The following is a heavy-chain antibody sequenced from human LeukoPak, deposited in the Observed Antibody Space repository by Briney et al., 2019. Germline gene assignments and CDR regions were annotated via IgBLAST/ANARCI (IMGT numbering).Heavy chain of an antibody. CDR2: IYDSETT. CDR3: ATRPGGSTWHGVFDF. D-gene: IGHD6-13*01. CDR1: GVSMRNHY. V-gene: IGHV4-59*11. J-gene: IGHJ4*02. Sequence: PSETLSLTCTVSGVSMRNHYWSWLRQPPGKGLEWIGYIYDSETTNYNPSLKSRVTMSLDMSKNQFSLKLSSVTAADTALYYCATRPGGSTWHGVFDFWSRGTLVTVSS.